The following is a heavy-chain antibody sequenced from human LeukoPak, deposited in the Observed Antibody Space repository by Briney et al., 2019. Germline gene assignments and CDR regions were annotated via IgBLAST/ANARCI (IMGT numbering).Heavy chain of an antibody. CDR3: ARLPSTFSLYYYSNYMDV. CDR2: INHSGST. D-gene: IGHD2/OR15-2a*01. Sequence: PSETLSLTCAVYGGSFSGYSWSWIRQPPGKGLEWIGEINHSGSTNYNPSLKSRVTISIDTSKNHFSLKVSSVTAADTAVYYCARLPSTFSLYYYSNYMDVWGKGTTVTVSS. V-gene: IGHV4-34*01. CDR1: GGSFSGYS. J-gene: IGHJ6*03.